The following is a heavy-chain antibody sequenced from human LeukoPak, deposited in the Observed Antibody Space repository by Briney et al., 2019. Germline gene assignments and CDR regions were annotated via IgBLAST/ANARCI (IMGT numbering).Heavy chain of an antibody. V-gene: IGHV3-48*03. CDR3: ARVGGSHDYTHRGLDY. CDR2: ITSSGSTI. J-gene: IGHJ4*02. Sequence: PGGSLRLSCAASGPTFTTYETNWVRQAPGKWLPCLSYITSSGSTIYYADSVKGRFTISRDNAKNSLYLQMNSLRAEDTAVYYCARVGGSHDYTHRGLDYWGQGTLVTVSS. CDR1: GPTFTTYE. D-gene: IGHD3-16*01.